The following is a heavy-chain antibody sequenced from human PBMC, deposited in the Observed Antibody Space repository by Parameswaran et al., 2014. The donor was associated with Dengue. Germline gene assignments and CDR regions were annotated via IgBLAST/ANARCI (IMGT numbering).Heavy chain of an antibody. J-gene: IGHJ6*02. CDR3: AIDPTSVGAVIGDFKDI. CDR2: IIPIFGTP. Sequence: SWVRQAPGQGLEWVGGIIPIFGTPKYAQKFQGRVTITADESSNTAYMELSSLTSEDTAVYYCAIDPTSVGAVIGDFKDIRGQGTTVTVSS. D-gene: IGHD3-16*01. V-gene: IGHV1-69*01.